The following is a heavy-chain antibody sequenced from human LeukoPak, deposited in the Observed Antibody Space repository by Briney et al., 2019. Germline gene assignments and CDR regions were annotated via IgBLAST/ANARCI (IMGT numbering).Heavy chain of an antibody. CDR3: ARVGQVVTATQGSFDY. V-gene: IGHV1-18*01. D-gene: IGHD2-21*02. CDR1: GYTFTSYG. J-gene: IGHJ4*02. Sequence: ASVKVSCKASGYTFTSYGISWVRQAPGQGLEWMGWISAYNGNTNYAQKLQGRVTMTTDISTSTACMELRSLRADDTAVYYCARVGQVVTATQGSFDYWGQGTLVTVSS. CDR2: ISAYNGNT.